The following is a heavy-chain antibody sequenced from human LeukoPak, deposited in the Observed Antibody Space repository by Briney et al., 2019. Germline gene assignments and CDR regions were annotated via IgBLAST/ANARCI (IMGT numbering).Heavy chain of an antibody. D-gene: IGHD3-22*01. CDR2: INHSGST. CDR1: GGSFSGYY. J-gene: IGHJ4*02. Sequence: PSETLSLTCAVYGGSFSGYYWSWIRQPPGKGLEWIGEINHSGSTKYNPSLKSRVTISVDTSKSQFSLKLTSVTAADTAVFYCARHPMLYYYDTSGYYDYWGQGTLVTVSS. CDR3: ARHPMLYYYDTSGYYDY. V-gene: IGHV4-34*01.